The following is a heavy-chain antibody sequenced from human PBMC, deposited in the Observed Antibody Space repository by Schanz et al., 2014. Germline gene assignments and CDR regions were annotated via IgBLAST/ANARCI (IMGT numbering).Heavy chain of an antibody. CDR3: AKGRFGELSAFDI. V-gene: IGHV3-23*04. J-gene: IGHJ3*02. D-gene: IGHD3-10*01. CDR2: FDAHDGRA. CDR1: GFTFSTHA. Sequence: EVQLVESGGGVVQPGRSLRLSCAASGFTFSTHAMHWVRQAPGKGLEWVSGFDAHDGRAYYADSAKGRFTISRDNSKSTLYVEMNSLRVEDTAVYYCAKGRFGELSAFDIWGQGTMVTVSS.